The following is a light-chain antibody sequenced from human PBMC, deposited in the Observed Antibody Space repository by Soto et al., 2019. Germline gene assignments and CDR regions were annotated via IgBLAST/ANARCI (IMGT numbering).Light chain of an antibody. V-gene: IGKV3-15*01. J-gene: IGKJ1*01. Sequence: ELVMTLSPATLSVSTGERATLSCRASQSVSSNLAWYQQKPGQAPRLLIYGASTRATGIPARFSGSGSGTEFTLTISSLQSEDFAVYCCQQYNNWPRTFGQGTKVDVK. CDR3: QQYNNWPRT. CDR1: QSVSSN. CDR2: GAS.